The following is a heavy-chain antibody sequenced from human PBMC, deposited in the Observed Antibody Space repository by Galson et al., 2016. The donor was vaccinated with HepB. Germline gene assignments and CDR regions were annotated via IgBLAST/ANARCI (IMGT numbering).Heavy chain of an antibody. CDR2: IGTAGDT. Sequence: SLRLSCAASGLTFSRYDMHWVRHVTGKGLEWVSAIGTAGDTYYPGSVKGRFTISRENAKNSLYLQMNSLRDEDTAVYYCARDGGGTGGYYYYAMDVWGQGTTVTVPS. J-gene: IGHJ6*02. V-gene: IGHV3-13*01. CDR1: GLTFSRYD. D-gene: IGHD1-14*01. CDR3: ARDGGGTGGYYYYAMDV.